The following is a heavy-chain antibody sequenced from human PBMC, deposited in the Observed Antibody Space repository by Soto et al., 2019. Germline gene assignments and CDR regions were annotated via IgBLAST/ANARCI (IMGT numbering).Heavy chain of an antibody. V-gene: IGHV4-4*02. CDR3: AGNYGSGNYYLEWFDP. J-gene: IGHJ5*02. CDR2: IYHSGRT. D-gene: IGHD3-10*01. Sequence: QVQLQESGPGLVKPSGTLSLTCAVSGGSINSSNWWTWVRQPPGQGLEWIGEIYHSGRTNYNPTLKSRVTIKIVTSKNRFSLMLASVTAAHTDVYDCAGNYGSGNYYLEWFDPWGQGTLFTVSS. CDR1: GGSINSSNW.